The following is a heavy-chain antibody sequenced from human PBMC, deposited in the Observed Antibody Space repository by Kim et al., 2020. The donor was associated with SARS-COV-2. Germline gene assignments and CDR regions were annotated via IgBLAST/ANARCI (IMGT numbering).Heavy chain of an antibody. V-gene: IGHV4-39*01. CDR3: ARHHYGSGYSPNWFDP. D-gene: IGHD3-10*01. J-gene: IGHJ5*02. CDR1: GGSISSSSYY. CDR2: IYYSGST. Sequence: SETLSLTCTVSGGSISSSSYYWGWIRQPPGKGLEWIGSIYYSGSTYYNPSLKSRVTISVDTSKNQFSLKLSSVTAADTAVYYCARHHYGSGYSPNWFDPWGQGTLVTVSS.